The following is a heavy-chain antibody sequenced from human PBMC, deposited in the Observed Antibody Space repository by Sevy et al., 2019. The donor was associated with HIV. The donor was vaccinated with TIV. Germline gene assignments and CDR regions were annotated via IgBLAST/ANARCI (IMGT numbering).Heavy chain of an antibody. J-gene: IGHJ3*02. CDR2: ISAYNGNT. Sequence: ASVKVSCKASGYTFTSYGISWVRQAPGQGLEWMGWISAYNGNTNYAQKLQGRVTMTTDTSTSTAYMELRSLGSDDTAVYYCARFGAVVRGVIISDDAFDIWGQGTMVTVSS. CDR1: GYTFTSYG. D-gene: IGHD3-10*01. V-gene: IGHV1-18*04. CDR3: ARFGAVVRGVIISDDAFDI.